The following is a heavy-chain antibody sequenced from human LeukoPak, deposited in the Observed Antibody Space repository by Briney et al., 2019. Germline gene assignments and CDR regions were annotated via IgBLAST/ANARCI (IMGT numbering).Heavy chain of an antibody. D-gene: IGHD1-26*01. V-gene: IGHV1-18*01. Sequence: ASVKVSCKASGYTFSNYGVSWVRQAPGQGLEWMGWISAYSGDTKSSRDFQGRLTMTADTSTSTAYMELSNLRSDDTAVYYCARDDKFLSGSYHQAFDCWGQGTLVTVSS. CDR2: ISAYSGDT. CDR1: GYTFSNYG. J-gene: IGHJ4*02. CDR3: ARDDKFLSGSYHQAFDC.